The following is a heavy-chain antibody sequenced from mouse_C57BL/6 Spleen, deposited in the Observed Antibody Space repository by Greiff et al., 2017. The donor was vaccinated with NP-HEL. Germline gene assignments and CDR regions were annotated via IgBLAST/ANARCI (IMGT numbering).Heavy chain of an antibody. CDR3: ARESNYVENAMDY. CDR1: GYAFSSYW. J-gene: IGHJ4*01. CDR2: IYPGDGDT. Sequence: QVTLKVSGAELVKPGASVKISCKASGYAFSSYWMNWVKQRPGKGLEWIGQIYPGDGDTNYNGKFKGKATLTADKSSSTAYMQLSSLTSEDSAVYFCARESNYVENAMDYWGQGTSVTVSS. D-gene: IGHD2-5*01. V-gene: IGHV1-80*01.